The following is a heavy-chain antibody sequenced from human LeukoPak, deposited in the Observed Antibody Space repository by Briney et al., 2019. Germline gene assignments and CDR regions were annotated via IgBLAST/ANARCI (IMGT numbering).Heavy chain of an antibody. CDR1: EFTFDDYG. CDR3: ARGVYDSSGYYFRWYYFDY. CDR2: INWNGGST. V-gene: IGHV3-20*04. Sequence: PGGSLRLSCAASEFTFDDYGMSWVRQAPGKGLECVSGINWNGGSTVYADSVKGRFTISRDNAKNSLYLQMNSLRAEDTALYYCARGVYDSSGYYFRWYYFDYWGQGTLVTVSS. D-gene: IGHD3-22*01. J-gene: IGHJ4*02.